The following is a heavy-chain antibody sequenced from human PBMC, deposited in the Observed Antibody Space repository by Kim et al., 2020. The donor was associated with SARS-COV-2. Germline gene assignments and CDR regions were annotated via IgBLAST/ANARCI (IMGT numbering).Heavy chain of an antibody. CDR2: ISSSSSYI. CDR3: ASFGYSGYERDWYFDL. D-gene: IGHD5-12*01. CDR1: GFTFSSYS. V-gene: IGHV3-21*01. Sequence: GGSLRLSCAASGFTFSSYSMNWVRQAPGKGLEWVSSISSSSSYIYYADSVKGRFTISRDNAKNSLYLQMNSLRAEDTAVYYCASFGYSGYERDWYFDLWGRGTLVTVSS. J-gene: IGHJ2*01.